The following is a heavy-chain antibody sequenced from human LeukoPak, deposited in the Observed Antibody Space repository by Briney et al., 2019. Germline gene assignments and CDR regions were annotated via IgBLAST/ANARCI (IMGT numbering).Heavy chain of an antibody. V-gene: IGHV4-38-2*01. Sequence: SETLSLTCAVPGYSISSGYYWGWIRQPPGKGLEWIGSIYHSGSTYYNPSLKSRVTISVDTSKNQFSLKLSSVTAADTAVYYCARSGYSYGYVDYWGQGTLVTVSS. CDR3: ARSGYSYGYVDY. D-gene: IGHD5-18*01. J-gene: IGHJ4*02. CDR2: IYHSGST. CDR1: GYSISSGYY.